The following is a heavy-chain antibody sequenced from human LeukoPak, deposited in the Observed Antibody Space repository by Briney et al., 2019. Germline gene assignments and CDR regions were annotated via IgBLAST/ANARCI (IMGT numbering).Heavy chain of an antibody. J-gene: IGHJ6*02. V-gene: IGHV3-48*03. CDR2: ISRSGGSI. CDR1: GFVFSTHE. Sequence: GGSLRLSCAASGFVFSTHEMNWVRQAPGKGLEWVSHISRSGGSIDYADSVKGRFTISRDNAKNSVYLQLNSLRAEDTAVYYCASGGETTYFSFGMDVWGQGTTVTVPS. CDR3: ASGGETTYFSFGMDV. D-gene: IGHD3-16*01.